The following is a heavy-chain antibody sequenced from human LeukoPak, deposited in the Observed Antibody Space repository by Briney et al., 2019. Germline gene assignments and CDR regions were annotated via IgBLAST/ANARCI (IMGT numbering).Heavy chain of an antibody. CDR3: VATSSSPYYFDF. Sequence: GGSLRLACAASGFTFNDYYMTWIRQAPGKGLEWLSYISSSSAYTRYADSVKGRFTISRNNAKNSLYLQMDSLRAEDTAVYYCVATSSSPYYFDFWGQGTQVTVSS. D-gene: IGHD4-11*01. CDR1: GFTFNDYY. J-gene: IGHJ4*02. V-gene: IGHV3-11*03. CDR2: ISSSSAYT.